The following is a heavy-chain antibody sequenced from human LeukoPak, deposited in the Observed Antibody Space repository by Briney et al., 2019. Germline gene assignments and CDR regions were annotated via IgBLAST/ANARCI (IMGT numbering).Heavy chain of an antibody. CDR2: INHSGST. J-gene: IGHJ4*02. Sequence: SETLSLTCAVYGGSFSGYYWSWIRQPPGKGLEWIGEINHSGSTNYNPSLKSRVTISVDTSKNQFSLKLSSVTAADTAVYYCARRLYYYDSSGHTTPDYFDYWGQGTLVTVSS. CDR1: GGSFSGYY. V-gene: IGHV4-34*01. D-gene: IGHD3-22*01. CDR3: ARRLYYYDSSGHTTPDYFDY.